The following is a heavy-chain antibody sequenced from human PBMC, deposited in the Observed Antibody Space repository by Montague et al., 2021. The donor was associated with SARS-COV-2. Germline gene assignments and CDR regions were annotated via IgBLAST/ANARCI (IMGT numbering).Heavy chain of an antibody. CDR1: GFTFSSYW. CDR3: ARSGQQLVHPLATLYYYYGMDV. J-gene: IGHJ6*02. V-gene: IGHV3-74*01. CDR2: INSDGSST. D-gene: IGHD6-13*01. Sequence: SLRLSCAASGFTFSSYWMHWVRQAPGKGLVWVSRINSDGSSTSYADSVKGRFTISRDNAKNTLYLQMNSLRAEDTAVYYRARSGQQLVHPLATLYYYYGMDVWGQGTTVTVSS.